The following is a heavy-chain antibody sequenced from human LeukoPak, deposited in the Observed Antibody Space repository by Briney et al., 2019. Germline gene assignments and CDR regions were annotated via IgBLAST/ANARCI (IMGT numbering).Heavy chain of an antibody. CDR1: GGSLSSGGCY. J-gene: IGHJ5*02. Sequence: SETLSLTCTVSGGSLSSGGCYWSWIRQHPGKGLEWLGYIYYSGSTYYNPSLKSRVTISVYTSKNQFSLKLSSVTAADLAVYYCARGLPYYSDNSCSYDEPPSFWFDPWGQGTLVTVSS. CDR3: ARGLPYYSDNSCSYDEPPSFWFDP. V-gene: IGHV4-31*03. D-gene: IGHD3-22*01. CDR2: IYYSGST.